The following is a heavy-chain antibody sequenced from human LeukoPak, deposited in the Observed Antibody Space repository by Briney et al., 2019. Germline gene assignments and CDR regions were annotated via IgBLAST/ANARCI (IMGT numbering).Heavy chain of an antibody. V-gene: IGHV1-69*13. CDR3: AREWGLESSGYYYAY. CDR2: ITPIFGAA. J-gene: IGHJ4*02. Sequence: SVKLSCKPSGGTFWRFTIIWVPQAPGHRVEGMRGITPIFGAANFAQKFQGRVSITAYESTYTAFMELSSLRSEDTAVYYCAREWGLESSGYYYAYWGQGTLVTVSS. D-gene: IGHD3-22*01. CDR1: GGTFWRFT.